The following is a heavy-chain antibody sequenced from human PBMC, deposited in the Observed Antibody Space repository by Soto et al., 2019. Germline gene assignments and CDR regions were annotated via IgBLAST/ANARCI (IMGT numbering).Heavy chain of an antibody. CDR3: AVLTDCTNGVCTRPFDY. D-gene: IGHD2-8*01. Sequence: SGGSLRLSCAASGFIFSHYAMSWVRQTPGKGLEWVSTISGSGGSTYYADSMKGRFTISRDNSKNTLYLQMNSLRAEDTAVYYCAVLTDCTNGVCTRPFDYWGQGTLVTVSS. CDR2: ISGSGGST. J-gene: IGHJ4*02. V-gene: IGHV3-23*01. CDR1: GFIFSHYA.